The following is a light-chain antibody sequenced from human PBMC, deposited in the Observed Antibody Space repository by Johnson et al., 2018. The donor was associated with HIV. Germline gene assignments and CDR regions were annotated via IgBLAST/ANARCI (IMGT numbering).Light chain of an antibody. CDR3: GTWDSSLGSFV. CDR2: ENY. J-gene: IGLJ1*01. V-gene: IGLV1-51*02. CDR1: RSNIGSNF. Sequence: QSLLTQPPSVSAAPGQKVTISCSGSRSNIGSNFVSWYHQLPGTAPKLLIYENYQRPSGIPDRFSGSKSGTSATLGITGLQTGDEADYYCGTWDSSLGSFVFGTGTKFTVL.